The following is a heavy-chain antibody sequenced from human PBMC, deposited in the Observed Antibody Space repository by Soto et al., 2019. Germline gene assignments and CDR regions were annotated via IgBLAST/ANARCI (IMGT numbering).Heavy chain of an antibody. CDR2: INAGNGNT. CDR3: ARGFPTVVTVDY. V-gene: IGHV1-3*01. CDR1: GYTFTNYY. D-gene: IGHD4-17*01. Sequence: ASVKVSCKASGYTFTNYYIHWVRQAPGQRLEWMGWINAGNGNTKYSQKFPGRVTITRDTSASTAYMELGSLRSEDTAVYYCARGFPTVVTVDYWGQGTLVTVSS. J-gene: IGHJ4*02.